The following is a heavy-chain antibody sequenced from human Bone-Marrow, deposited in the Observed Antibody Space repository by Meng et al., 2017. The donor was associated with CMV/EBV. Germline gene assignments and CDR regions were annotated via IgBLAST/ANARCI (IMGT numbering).Heavy chain of an antibody. CDR1: GFTFSNYW. J-gene: IGHJ4*02. CDR3: ARIYYDFWSGYHALTADY. V-gene: IGHV3-7*01. CDR2: IKEDGSEK. Sequence: GGSLRLSCVASGFTFSNYWMNWVRQAPGKGLEWVAKIKEDGSEKYYVDSVKGRFTISRDNAKNSLYLQMNSLRAEDTAVYYCARIYYDFWSGYHALTADYWGQGTLVTVSS. D-gene: IGHD3-3*01.